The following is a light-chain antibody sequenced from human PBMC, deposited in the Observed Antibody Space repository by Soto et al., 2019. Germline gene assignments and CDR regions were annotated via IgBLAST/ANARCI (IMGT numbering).Light chain of an antibody. J-gene: IGLJ7*01. CDR3: SSYAGSNNFV. CDR1: RSDVGGYNY. Sequence: QSALTQPPSASGSPGQSVTISCTGTRSDVGGYNYVSWYQQHPGKAPKLMIYEVSKRPSGVPDRFSGSKSANTASLTVSGLQAEDEADYYCSSYAGSNNFVFGAGTQLTVL. CDR2: EVS. V-gene: IGLV2-8*01.